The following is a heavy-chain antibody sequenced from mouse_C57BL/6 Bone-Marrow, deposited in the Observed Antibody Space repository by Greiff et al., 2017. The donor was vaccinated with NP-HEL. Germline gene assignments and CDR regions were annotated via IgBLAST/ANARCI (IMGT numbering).Heavy chain of an antibody. CDR1: GFSLTSYG. D-gene: IGHD4-1*01. CDR2: IWSGGST. Sequence: VQRVESGPGLVQPSQSLSITCTVSGFSLTSYGVHWVRQSPGKGLEWLGVIWSGGSTDYNAAFISRLSISKDNSKSQVFFKMNSLQADDTAIYYCARKGDWDWFAYWGQGTLVTVSA. V-gene: IGHV2-2*01. CDR3: ARKGDWDWFAY. J-gene: IGHJ3*01.